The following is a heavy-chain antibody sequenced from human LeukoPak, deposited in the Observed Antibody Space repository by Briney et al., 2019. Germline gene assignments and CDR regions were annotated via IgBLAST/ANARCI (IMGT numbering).Heavy chain of an antibody. J-gene: IGHJ4*02. Sequence: SGTLSLTCAVSGGSISSSNWWSWVRQPPEKGLEWIGEIYHSGSTNYNPSLKSRVTISVDKSKNQFSLKLSSVTAADTAVYYCARDRPGPIGLGELSFYYFDYWGQGTLVTVSS. CDR2: IYHSGST. CDR1: GGSISSSNW. D-gene: IGHD3-16*02. V-gene: IGHV4-4*02. CDR3: ARDRPGPIGLGELSFYYFDY.